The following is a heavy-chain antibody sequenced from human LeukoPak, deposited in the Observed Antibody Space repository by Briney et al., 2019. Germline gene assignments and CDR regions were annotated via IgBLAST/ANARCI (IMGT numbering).Heavy chain of an antibody. J-gene: IGHJ6*03. CDR2: ISSSSSTI. Sequence: GGSLRLSCAASGFTFSSYSMNWVRQAPGKGLEWVSYISSSSSTIYYADSVKGRFTISRDNAKNTLYLQMNSLRAEDTAVYYCARVPGGNSYYYYMDVWGKGTTVTVSS. D-gene: IGHD2-15*01. CDR3: ARVPGGNSYYYYMDV. V-gene: IGHV3-48*01. CDR1: GFTFSSYS.